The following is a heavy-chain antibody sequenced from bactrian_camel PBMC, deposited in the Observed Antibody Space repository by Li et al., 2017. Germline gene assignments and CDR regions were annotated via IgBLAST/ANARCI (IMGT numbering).Heavy chain of an antibody. CDR1: GSIDNHAC. V-gene: IGHV3S53*01. D-gene: IGHD6*01. Sequence: HVQLVESGGGTVQAGGSLTLPCAVSGSIDNHACMAWFRQAPGKEREGVASIDSGGYTSYADSVKGRFTISQDYAKKTVYLLTNSLKPEDTAMYTCVAGQAEGRWCPVEATTSEFGYRGQGTQVTVS. CDR3: VAGQAEGRWCPVEATTSEFGY. J-gene: IGHJ6*01. CDR2: IDSGGYT.